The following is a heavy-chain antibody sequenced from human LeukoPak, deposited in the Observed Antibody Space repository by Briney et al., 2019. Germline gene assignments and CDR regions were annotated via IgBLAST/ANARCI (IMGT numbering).Heavy chain of an antibody. CDR2: IHPDGSIT. CDR1: GFTISNYW. Sequence: GGSLRLSCVGSGFTISNYWMHWVRQAPGTGLVWVSRIHPDGSITTYADSVKGRFTISRDNSKNTLYLQMNSLRAEDTAVYYCAKDTIAAAGMAPFDYWGQGTLVTVSS. J-gene: IGHJ4*02. V-gene: IGHV3-74*03. CDR3: AKDTIAAAGMAPFDY. D-gene: IGHD6-13*01.